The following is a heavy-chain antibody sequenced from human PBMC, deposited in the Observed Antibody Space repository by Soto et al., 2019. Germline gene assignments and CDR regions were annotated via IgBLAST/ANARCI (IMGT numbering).Heavy chain of an antibody. CDR1: GGSFSGYH. CDR2: INHSGST. CDR3: ARRPSMTIDY. V-gene: IGHV4-34*01. J-gene: IGHJ4*02. D-gene: IGHD6-6*01. Sequence: QVQLQQWGAGLLKPSETLSLTCAVYGGSFSGYHWSWIRQPPGKGLEWIGEINHSGSTNYNPSLKRRVPISVDTSKNQFSLKLSSVTAADTAVYYCARRPSMTIDYWGQGTLVTVSS.